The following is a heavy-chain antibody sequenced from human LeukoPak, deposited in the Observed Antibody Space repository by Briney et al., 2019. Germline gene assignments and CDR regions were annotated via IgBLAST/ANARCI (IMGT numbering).Heavy chain of an antibody. Sequence: PSETLSLTCAVYGGSFSGYYWSWIRQPPGKGLEWIGEINHSGSTNYNPSLKSRVTISVDTSKNQFSLKLSSVTAADTAVYYCARGGLSGDYYYGSGSYYNRYYYYGMDVWGQGTTVTVSS. CDR3: ARGGLSGDYYYGSGSYYNRYYYYGMDV. J-gene: IGHJ6*02. V-gene: IGHV4-34*01. CDR2: INHSGST. D-gene: IGHD3-10*01. CDR1: GGSFSGYY.